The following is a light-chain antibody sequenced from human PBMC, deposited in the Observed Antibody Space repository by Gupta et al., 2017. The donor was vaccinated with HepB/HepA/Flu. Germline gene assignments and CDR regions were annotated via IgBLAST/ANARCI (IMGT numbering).Light chain of an antibody. CDR2: DAF. V-gene: IGKV3-15*01. CDR3: QQYKRPLT. Sequence: EIVMTQSPATLSVSPRTRVTLSCRASESIGTNLAWYQQKPGQSPRLLVYDAFTTASGVPDRFRGSGSETEFTRTSSGLQSEDFAFYYCQQYKRPLTFGGGTKVEIK. J-gene: IGKJ4*01. CDR1: ESIGTN.